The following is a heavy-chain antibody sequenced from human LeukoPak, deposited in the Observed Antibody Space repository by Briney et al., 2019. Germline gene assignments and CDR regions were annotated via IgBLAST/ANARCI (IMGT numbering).Heavy chain of an antibody. V-gene: IGHV3-30*19. Sequence: GRSLRLSCAASGFTFSSYGMHWVRQAPGKGLEWVAVISYDGSNKYYADSVKGRFTISRDNSKNTLYLQMNSLRAEDTAVYYCARDQGATTVYYYYGMDVWGQGTTVTVSS. D-gene: IGHD1-26*01. CDR1: GFTFSSYG. CDR2: ISYDGSNK. J-gene: IGHJ6*02. CDR3: ARDQGATTVYYYYGMDV.